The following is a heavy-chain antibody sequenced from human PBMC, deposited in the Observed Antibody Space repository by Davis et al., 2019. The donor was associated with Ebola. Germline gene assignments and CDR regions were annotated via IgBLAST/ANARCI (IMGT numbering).Heavy chain of an antibody. CDR1: GYSFTSYW. CDR2: IYPGDSDT. Sequence: GESLKISCKGSGYSFTSYWISWVRQMPGKGLEWMGIIYPGDSDTRYSPSFQGQVTISADKSISTAYLQWSSLKASDTAMYYCARLRVATTYYYYYGMDVWGQGTTVTVSS. CDR3: ARLRVATTYYYYYGMDV. J-gene: IGHJ6*02. D-gene: IGHD5-12*01. V-gene: IGHV5-51*01.